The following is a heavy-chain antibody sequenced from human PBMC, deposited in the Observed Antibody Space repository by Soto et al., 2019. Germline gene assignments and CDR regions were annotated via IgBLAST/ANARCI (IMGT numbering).Heavy chain of an antibody. D-gene: IGHD6-19*01. V-gene: IGHV3-23*01. Sequence: EVQLLESGGGLVQPGGSLRLSCAASGFTFSSYAMSWVRQAPGKGLEWVSAISGSGGSTYYADSVKGRFTISRDNSKNTPYLQMNGLRAAGTAVYYCAKEGEDSSGWDNLDYWGQGTLVTVSS. CDR2: ISGSGGST. J-gene: IGHJ4*02. CDR1: GFTFSSYA. CDR3: AKEGEDSSGWDNLDY.